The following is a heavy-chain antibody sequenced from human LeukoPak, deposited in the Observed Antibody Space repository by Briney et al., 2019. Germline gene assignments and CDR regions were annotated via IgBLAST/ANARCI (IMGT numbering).Heavy chain of an antibody. CDR3: AKDVLVGGDYFDY. Sequence: GGSLRLSCAASGFTFSSYGMHWVRQAPGKGLEWVAVISYDGSNKYYADSVKGRFTISRDNSKNTLYLQMNSLRAEDTAVYYCAKDVLVGGDYFDYWGQGTLVTVSS. V-gene: IGHV3-30*18. CDR1: GFTFSSYG. CDR2: ISYDGSNK. J-gene: IGHJ4*02. D-gene: IGHD2-15*01.